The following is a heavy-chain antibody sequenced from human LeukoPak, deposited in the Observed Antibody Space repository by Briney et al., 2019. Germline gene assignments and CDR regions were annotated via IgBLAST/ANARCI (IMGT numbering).Heavy chain of an antibody. CDR3: ARRTYYYYMDV. Sequence: PSETLSLTCIVSGGSISSYYWSWIRQPPGKGLEWIGYIYTSGSTNHNPSLKSRVTISADTSKNQFSLKLSSVTAADTAVYYCARRTYYYYMDVWGKGTTVIVSS. CDR2: IYTSGST. J-gene: IGHJ6*03. CDR1: GGSISSYY. V-gene: IGHV4-4*09.